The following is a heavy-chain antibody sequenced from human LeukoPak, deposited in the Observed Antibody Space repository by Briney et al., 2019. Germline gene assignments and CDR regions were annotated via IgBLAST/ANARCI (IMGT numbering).Heavy chain of an antibody. J-gene: IGHJ4*02. CDR3: ARRIVATITSKLSGFDY. D-gene: IGHD5-12*01. V-gene: IGHV4-34*01. CDR2: INHSGST. Sequence: PSETLSLTCAVYGGSFSGYYWSCIRQPPGKGLEWIGEINHSGSTNYNPSLKSRVTISVDTSKNQFSLKLSSVTAADTAVYYCARRIVATITSKLSGFDYWGQGTLVTVSS. CDR1: GGSFSGYY.